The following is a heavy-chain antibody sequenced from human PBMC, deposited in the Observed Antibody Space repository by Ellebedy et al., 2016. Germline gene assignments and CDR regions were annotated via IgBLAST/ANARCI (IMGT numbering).Heavy chain of an antibody. Sequence: ASVKVSCKASGYTFTSYYMHWVRQAPGQGLEWMGWISAYNGNTNYAQKLQGRVTMTKDTSPSTAYMELRSLRSDDTAVYYCAREFSALWCGESLSGMDVWGQGTTVTVSS. CDR1: GYTFTSYY. J-gene: IGHJ6*02. CDR2: ISAYNGNT. V-gene: IGHV1-18*04. D-gene: IGHD3-10*01. CDR3: AREFSALWCGESLSGMDV.